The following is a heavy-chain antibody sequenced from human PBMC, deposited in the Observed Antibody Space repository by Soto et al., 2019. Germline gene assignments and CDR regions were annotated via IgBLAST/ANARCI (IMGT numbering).Heavy chain of an antibody. CDR1: GFTFSDYY. CDR3: ARGRTETLYYFDY. V-gene: IGHV3-11*01. CDR2: IGRSGSPI. Sequence: QVQLVESGGGLVKPGGSLRLSCAASGFTFSDYYMSWIRQAPGRGPEWVSYIGRSGSPIYYADSVKGRFTISRDNAKNSLYLQMNSLRVEDSAVYYCARGRTETLYYFDYWGQGILVTVSS. J-gene: IGHJ4*02. D-gene: IGHD4-4*01.